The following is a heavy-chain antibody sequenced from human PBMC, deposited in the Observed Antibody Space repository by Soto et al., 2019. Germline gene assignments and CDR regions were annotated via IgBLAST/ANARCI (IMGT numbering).Heavy chain of an antibody. D-gene: IGHD3-16*01. CDR3: ASLTRGILTPEYFEY. Sequence: PVGSLRLSCAASVFTFSSYAMHCVRHSPGKGLEWVAVISYDGSNKYYADSVKGRFTISRDNSKNTLYLQMNSLRAEDTAVYYCASLTRGILTPEYFEYWGQGTLVTVSS. V-gene: IGHV3-30-3*01. CDR1: VFTFSSYA. CDR2: ISYDGSNK. J-gene: IGHJ4*02.